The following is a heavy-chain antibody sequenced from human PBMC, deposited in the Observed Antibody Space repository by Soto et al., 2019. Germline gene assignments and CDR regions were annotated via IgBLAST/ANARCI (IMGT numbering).Heavy chain of an antibody. D-gene: IGHD6-13*01. V-gene: IGHV4-39*01. Sequence: SETLSLTCTVSGGSISTSRYYWGWIRQPPGKGLEWIGSIFYSGTTYYNPSLKSRVTISVDTSKNQFSLKLTSVTAEDTAVYYCARGSSRFQDPYYYYAMDVWGQGTTVTVSS. CDR1: GGSISTSRYY. CDR3: ARGSSRFQDPYYYYAMDV. CDR2: IFYSGTT. J-gene: IGHJ6*02.